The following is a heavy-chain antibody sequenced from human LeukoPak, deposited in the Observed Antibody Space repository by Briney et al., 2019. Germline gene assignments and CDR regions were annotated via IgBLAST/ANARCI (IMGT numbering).Heavy chain of an antibody. CDR2: ILYDGSNK. CDR1: GFTFSTYG. J-gene: IGHJ6*02. CDR3: AKDGPRGGMDV. V-gene: IGHV3-30-3*01. Sequence: PGRSLRLSCAASGFTFSTYGLHWVRQAPGKGLEWVAVILYDGSNKYYADSVKGRFTISRDNSKNTLYLQMNSLRAEDTAVYYCAKDGPRGGMDVWGQGTTVTVSS.